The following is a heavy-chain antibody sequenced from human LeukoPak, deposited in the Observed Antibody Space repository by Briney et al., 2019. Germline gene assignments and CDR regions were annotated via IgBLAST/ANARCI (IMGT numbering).Heavy chain of an antibody. CDR1: GFTFSSYW. J-gene: IGHJ4*02. CDR2: INTDGSST. V-gene: IGHV3-74*01. D-gene: IGHD2-8*01. Sequence: GGSLRLSCEASGFTFSSYWMHWVRQAPGKGLVWVSHINTDGSSTNYADSVRGRFTVFRDNAKNTLNLQMNSLSAEDTAVYYCARDNGGVDYWGQGTLVTVSS. CDR3: ARDNGGVDY.